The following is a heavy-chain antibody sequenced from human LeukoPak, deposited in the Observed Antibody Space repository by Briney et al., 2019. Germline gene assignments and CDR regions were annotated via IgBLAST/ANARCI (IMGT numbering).Heavy chain of an antibody. CDR2: IYPGDSDT. CDR3: ARNGVPAAEYNWFDP. Sequence: GESLKISCKGSGYSFTSYWLGWVRQMPGKGLEWMGIIYPGDSDTRYSPSFQGQVTISADKSISTAYLQWSSLKASDTAMYYCARNGVPAAEYNWFDPWGQGTLVTVSS. CDR1: GYSFTSYW. D-gene: IGHD2-2*01. V-gene: IGHV5-51*01. J-gene: IGHJ5*02.